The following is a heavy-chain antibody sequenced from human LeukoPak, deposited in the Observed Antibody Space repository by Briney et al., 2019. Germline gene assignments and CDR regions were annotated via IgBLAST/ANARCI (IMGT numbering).Heavy chain of an antibody. D-gene: IGHD2-15*01. J-gene: IGHJ6*03. V-gene: IGHV3-23*01. CDR2: TAGRGGSS. Sequence: PGGSLRLSCAASGFTFTGNAMTWVRQAPGKGGEWVSTTAGRGGSSYYADSVMGRLTISRENAKNTLFLQMNGLRAEDTAVYYCAKGVVVVAASYYYMDVWGKGTTVTVSS. CDR1: GFTFTGNA. CDR3: AKGVVVVAASYYYMDV.